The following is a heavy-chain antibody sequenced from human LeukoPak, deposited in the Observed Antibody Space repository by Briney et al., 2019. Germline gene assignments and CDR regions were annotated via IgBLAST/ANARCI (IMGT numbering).Heavy chain of an antibody. CDR2: IIPIFGTA. J-gene: IGHJ5*02. CDR1: GGTFSSYA. CDR3: ARDRIAAHLGNNWFDP. Sequence: SVKVSRKASGGTFSSYAISWVRQAPGQGLEWMGGIIPIFGTANYAQKFQGRVTITTDESTSTAYMELSSLRSEDTAVYYCARDRIAAHLGNNWFDPWGQGTLVTVSS. V-gene: IGHV1-69*05. D-gene: IGHD6-13*01.